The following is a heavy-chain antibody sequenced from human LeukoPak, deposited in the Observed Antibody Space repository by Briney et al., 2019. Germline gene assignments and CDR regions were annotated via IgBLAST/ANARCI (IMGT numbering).Heavy chain of an antibody. CDR2: ISSSSSYI. J-gene: IGHJ6*04. V-gene: IGHV3-21*01. Sequence: GGSLTLSCAASGFTFSSYSMNWVRQAPGKGLEWVSSISSSSSYIYYADSVKGRFTIPRDNAKNSLYLQMNSLRAEDTAVYYCAELGITMIGGVWGKGTTVTISS. D-gene: IGHD3-10*02. CDR1: GFTFSSYS. CDR3: AELGITMIGGV.